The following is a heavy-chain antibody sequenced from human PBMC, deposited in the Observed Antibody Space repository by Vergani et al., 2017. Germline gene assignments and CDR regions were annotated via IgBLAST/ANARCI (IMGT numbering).Heavy chain of an antibody. J-gene: IGHJ4*02. CDR1: VGSISSYY. V-gene: IGHV4-59*01. D-gene: IGHD3-22*01. CDR3: ARGRYYDSSGYYYLFDY. CDR2: IYYSGST. Sequence: QVQLQESGPGLVKPSETLSLTCTVSVGSISSYYWSWIRQPPGKGLEWIGYIYYSGSTNYNPSLKSRVTISVDTSKNQFSLKLSSVTAADTAVYYCARGRYYDSSGYYYLFDYWGQGTLVTVSS.